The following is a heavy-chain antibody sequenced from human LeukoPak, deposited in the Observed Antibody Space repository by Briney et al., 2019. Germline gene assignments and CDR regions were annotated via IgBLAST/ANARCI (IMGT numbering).Heavy chain of an antibody. V-gene: IGHV4-39*01. Sequence: SETLSLTCTVSGGSISSSSYYWGWIRQPPGKGLEWIGSIYYSGSTYYNPSLKSRVTISVDTSKSQFSLKLSSVTAADTAVYYCARQSSGWPPDAFDIWGQGTMVTVSS. D-gene: IGHD6-19*01. CDR2: IYYSGST. J-gene: IGHJ3*02. CDR1: GGSISSSSYY. CDR3: ARQSSGWPPDAFDI.